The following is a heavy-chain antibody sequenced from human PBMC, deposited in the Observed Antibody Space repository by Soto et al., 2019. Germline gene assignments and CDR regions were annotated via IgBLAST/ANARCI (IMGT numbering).Heavy chain of an antibody. J-gene: IGHJ4*02. V-gene: IGHV4-4*02. CDR1: SGSSGGSDL. CDR2: IYHSGST. Sequence: PSETMCVTCAVASGSSGGSDLWSWVRKPPGKGLEWIGEIYHSGSTNYNPSLKSRVTISVDKSKNQFSLKLSSVTAADTAVYYCARSYYDFWSGYYRYFDYWGQGTLVTVSS. CDR3: ARSYYDFWSGYYRYFDY. D-gene: IGHD3-3*01.